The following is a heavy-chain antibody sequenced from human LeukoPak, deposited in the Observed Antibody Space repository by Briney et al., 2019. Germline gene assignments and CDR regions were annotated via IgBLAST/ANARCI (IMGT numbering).Heavy chain of an antibody. D-gene: IGHD6-13*01. CDR2: ISYDGSNK. CDR3: ARPRKPTIAAADFDY. Sequence: PGMSLRLSCAASGFNFSSYAMHWVRQAPGKGLEWVAVISYDGSNKYYADSVKGRFTISRDNSKNTLYLQMNSLRAEDTAVYYCARPRKPTIAAADFDYWGQGTLVTVSS. V-gene: IGHV3-30*01. CDR1: GFNFSSYA. J-gene: IGHJ4*02.